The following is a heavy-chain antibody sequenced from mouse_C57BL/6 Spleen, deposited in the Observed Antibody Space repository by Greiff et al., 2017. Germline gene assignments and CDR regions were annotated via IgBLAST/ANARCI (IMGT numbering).Heavy chain of an antibody. CDR3: TFYYDYDGNYFDY. CDR1: GFNIKDDY. D-gene: IGHD2-4*01. J-gene: IGHJ2*01. V-gene: IGHV14-4*01. CDR2: IDPENGDT. Sequence: VQLQQSGAELVRPGASVKLSCTASGFNIKDDYMHWVKQRPEQGLEWIGWIDPENGDTEYASKFQGKATITADTSSNTAYLQLSSLTSEDTAVYYCTFYYDYDGNYFDYWGQGTTLTVSS.